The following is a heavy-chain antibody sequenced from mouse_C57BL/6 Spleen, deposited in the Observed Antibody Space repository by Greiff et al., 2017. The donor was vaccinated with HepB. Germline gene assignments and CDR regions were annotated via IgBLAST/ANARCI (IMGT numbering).Heavy chain of an antibody. D-gene: IGHD1-1*01. CDR1: GYTFTSYW. J-gene: IGHJ4*01. V-gene: IGHV1-64*01. CDR3: ARLYYYGSSYGDYAMDY. CDR2: IHPNSGST. Sequence: QVQLKQPGAELVKPGASVKLSCKASGYTFTSYWMHWVKQRPGQGLEWIGMIHPNSGSTNYNEKFKSKATLPVDKSSSTAYMQLSSLTSEDSAVYYCARLYYYGSSYGDYAMDYWGQGTSVTVSS.